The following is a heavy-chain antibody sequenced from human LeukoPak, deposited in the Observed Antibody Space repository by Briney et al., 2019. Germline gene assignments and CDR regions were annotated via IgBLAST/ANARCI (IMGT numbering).Heavy chain of an antibody. CDR1: GFTVSSNY. CDR2: IYSGGST. V-gene: IGHV3-53*01. CDR3: ARGTEPVNTFDY. J-gene: IGHJ4*02. D-gene: IGHD1-14*01. Sequence: GGSLRLSCAASGFTVSSNYMSWVRQAPGKGLEWVSVIYSGGSTYYADSVKGRFTISRDNSKNTLYLQMNSLRAEDTAVYYCARGTEPVNTFDYWGQGTLVTVSS.